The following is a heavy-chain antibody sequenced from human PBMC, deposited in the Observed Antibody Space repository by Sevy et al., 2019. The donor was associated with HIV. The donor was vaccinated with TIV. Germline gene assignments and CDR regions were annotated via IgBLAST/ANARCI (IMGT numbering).Heavy chain of an antibody. CDR2: IYSGGNT. J-gene: IGHJ6*02. CDR1: EFTVSSKY. CDR3: ATTSNHLYHYALAV. D-gene: IGHD3-16*01. Sequence: GGSLRLSCAASEFTVSSKYMSWVRQAPGKGLEWVSVIYSGGNTYYADSVKGRFTISRDISKNTLYLQMNSLRAEDTAIYYCATTSNHLYHYALAVWGQGTTVTVSS. V-gene: IGHV3-53*03.